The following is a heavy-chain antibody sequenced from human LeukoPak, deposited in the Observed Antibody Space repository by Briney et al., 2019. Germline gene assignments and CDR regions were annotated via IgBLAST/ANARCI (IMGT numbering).Heavy chain of an antibody. Sequence: TSETLSLTCTVSGGSISSYYWSWIRQPPGKGLEWIGYIYYSGSTYYNPSLKSRVTISVDTSKNQFSLKLSSVTAADTAVYYCAREKSGYDFWSGYPDNWFDPWGQGTLVTVSS. CDR3: AREKSGYDFWSGYPDNWFDP. J-gene: IGHJ5*02. V-gene: IGHV4-59*12. CDR2: IYYSGST. D-gene: IGHD3-3*01. CDR1: GGSISSYY.